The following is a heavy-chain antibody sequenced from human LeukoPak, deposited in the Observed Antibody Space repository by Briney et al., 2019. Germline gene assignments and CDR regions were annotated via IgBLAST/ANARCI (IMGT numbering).Heavy chain of an antibody. V-gene: IGHV3-49*03. CDR3: TRGLIGDDFWSGYYPYYFDY. J-gene: IGHJ4*02. CDR1: GFTFGDYA. CDR2: IRSKAYGGTT. Sequence: GGSLRLSCTASGFTFGDYAMSWFRQAPGKVLEWVGFIRSKAYGGTTEYAASVKGRFTISRDDSKSIAYLQMNSLKTEDTAVYYCTRGLIGDDFWSGYYPYYFDYWGQGTLVTVSS. D-gene: IGHD3-3*01.